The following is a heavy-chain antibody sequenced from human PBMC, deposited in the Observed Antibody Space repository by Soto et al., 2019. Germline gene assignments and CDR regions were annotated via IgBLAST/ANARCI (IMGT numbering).Heavy chain of an antibody. D-gene: IGHD1-7*01. CDR1: GGTLSSYA. Sequence: QVQLVQSGAEVKKPGSSVKVSCKASGGTLSSYAISWVRQAPGQGLEWMGGIIPIFGTANYAQKFQGRVTITADESTSTAYMELSSLRSEDTAVYYCARAWNYSDYYYYYGMDVWGQGTTVTVSS. CDR2: IIPIFGTA. J-gene: IGHJ6*02. V-gene: IGHV1-69*01. CDR3: ARAWNYSDYYYYYGMDV.